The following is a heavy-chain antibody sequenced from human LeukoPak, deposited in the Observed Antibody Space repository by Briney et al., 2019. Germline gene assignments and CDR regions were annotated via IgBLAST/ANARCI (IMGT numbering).Heavy chain of an antibody. CDR3: ARLAGTDAFDV. D-gene: IGHD6-19*01. CDR2: IYTSGNT. J-gene: IGHJ3*01. V-gene: IGHV4-4*07. CDR1: GGSTSTYY. Sequence: PSETLSLTCTDSGGSTSTYYWSWIRQPAGKGLEWIGRIYTSGNTNYNPSLKSRVTMSVDTSKNQFSLKLSSVTAADTAVYYCARLAGTDAFDVWGQGTMVTVSS.